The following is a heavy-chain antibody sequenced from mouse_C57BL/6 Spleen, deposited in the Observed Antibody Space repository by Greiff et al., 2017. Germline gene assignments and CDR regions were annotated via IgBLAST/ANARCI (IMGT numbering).Heavy chain of an antibody. CDR1: GYTFTSYG. J-gene: IGHJ3*01. V-gene: IGHV1-81*01. CDR3: ASPSFAY. CDR2: IYPRSGNT. D-gene: IGHD6-1*01. Sequence: VQLQQSGAELARPGASVKLSCKASGYTFTSYGISWVKQRTGQGLEWIGEIYPRSGNTYYNEKFKGKATLTADKSSSTAYVELRRLTSEDSAVYFCASPSFAYWGQGTLVTVSA.